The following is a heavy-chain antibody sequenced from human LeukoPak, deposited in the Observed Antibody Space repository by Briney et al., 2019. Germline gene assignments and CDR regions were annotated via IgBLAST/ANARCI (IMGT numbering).Heavy chain of an antibody. D-gene: IGHD2-2*02. V-gene: IGHV1-69*13. CDR1: GGTFSSYA. J-gene: IGHJ4*02. CDR2: IIPIFGTA. CDR3: ARDRGDVVVPAAIHY. Sequence: ASVKVSCKASGGTFSSYAISWVRQAPGQGLDWMGGIIPIFGTANYAQKFQGRVTITADESTSTAYMELSSLRSEDTAVYYCARDRGDVVVPAAIHYWGQGTLVTLSS.